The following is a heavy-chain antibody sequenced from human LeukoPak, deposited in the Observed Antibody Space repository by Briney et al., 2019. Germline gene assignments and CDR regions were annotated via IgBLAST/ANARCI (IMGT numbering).Heavy chain of an antibody. CDR3: ARVGAYCGGDCFFLDC. CDR2: IIPVFKTT. V-gene: IGHV1-69*13. J-gene: IGHJ4*02. CDR1: GGSFRSYA. Sequence: ASVKVSCKASGGSFRSYAISWVRQAPGQGLEWMGGIIPVFKTTNYAQKLQGRVTISADLSTSTAYMELSSLRSDDTAFYYCARVGAYCGGDCFFLDCWGQGTLVTVSS. D-gene: IGHD2-21*02.